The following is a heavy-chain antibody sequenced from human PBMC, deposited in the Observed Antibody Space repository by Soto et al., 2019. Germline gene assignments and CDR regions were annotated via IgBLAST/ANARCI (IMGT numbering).Heavy chain of an antibody. D-gene: IGHD5-12*01. Sequence: GGSLRLSCAASGFTFSSYAMSWVRQAPGKGLEWVSAISGSGGSTYYADSVKGRFTISRDNSKNTLYLQMNSLRAEDTAVYYCAKILDGYSGYDFYCYYGMDVWGQGTTVTVSS. CDR2: ISGSGGST. CDR1: GFTFSSYA. J-gene: IGHJ6*02. CDR3: AKILDGYSGYDFYCYYGMDV. V-gene: IGHV3-23*01.